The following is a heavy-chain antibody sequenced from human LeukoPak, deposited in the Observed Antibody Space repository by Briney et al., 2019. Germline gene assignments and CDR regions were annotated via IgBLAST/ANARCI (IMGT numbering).Heavy chain of an antibody. CDR1: GFTFSSSW. CDR2: INQDGGEI. V-gene: IGHV3-7*01. D-gene: IGHD5/OR15-5a*01. J-gene: IGHJ6*03. CDR3: ARDPPLVSGPVYYYYYMDV. Sequence: PGGSLRLSCAASGFTFSSSWMTWVRQAPGKGLEWVASINQDGGEIHYVDSVKGRFTISRDNAKNSLYLQMNSLTAEDTAVYYCARDPPLVSGPVYYYYYMDVWGKGTTVTVSS.